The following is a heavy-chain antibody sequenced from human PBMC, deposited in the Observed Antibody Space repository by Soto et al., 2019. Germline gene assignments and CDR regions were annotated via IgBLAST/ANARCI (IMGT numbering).Heavy chain of an antibody. V-gene: IGHV4-4*02. CDR2: IYPHWDT. Sequence: QVQLQESGPGLVKPSGTLSLTCAVSGVSVNTSTWWTWVRQAPGKGLEWIGEIYPHWDTNYNPSRKGRVTLAVGRSKNEFSVKLTSVTAADTAVYYCARLWGRFLDDLSIFDTTAQCLGMDVWGQGTTVIVSS. CDR3: ARLWGRFLDDLSIFDTTAQCLGMDV. CDR1: GVSVNTSTW. D-gene: IGHD7-27*01. J-gene: IGHJ6*02.